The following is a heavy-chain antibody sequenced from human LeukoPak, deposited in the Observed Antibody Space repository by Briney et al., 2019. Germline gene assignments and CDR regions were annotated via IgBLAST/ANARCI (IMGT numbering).Heavy chain of an antibody. J-gene: IGHJ4*02. CDR3: ARSITMIGFDY. V-gene: IGHV4-30-2*01. CDR2: IYHSEST. CDR1: GGSISSGGYS. Sequence: SETLSLTCAVSGGSISSGGYSWSWIRQPPGKGLEWIGYIYHSESTYYNPSLKSRVTISVDRSKNQFSLKLSSVTAADTAVYYCARSITMIGFDYWGQGTLVTVSS. D-gene: IGHD3-10*02.